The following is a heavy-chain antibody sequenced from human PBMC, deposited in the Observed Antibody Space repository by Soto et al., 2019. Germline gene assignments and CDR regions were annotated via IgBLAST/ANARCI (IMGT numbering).Heavy chain of an antibody. CDR2: INQDGSER. Sequence: GGSLRLSCAASGFTFSNYWMSWVRQAPGKGLEWVANINQDGSERNYVDSVKGRFTISRDNAKNSLHLQMDSLRAEDTAVYYCARSPSFGWYFDLWGRGTLVTVSS. J-gene: IGHJ2*01. CDR3: ARSPSFGWYFDL. CDR1: GFTFSNYW. V-gene: IGHV3-7*01. D-gene: IGHD3-10*01.